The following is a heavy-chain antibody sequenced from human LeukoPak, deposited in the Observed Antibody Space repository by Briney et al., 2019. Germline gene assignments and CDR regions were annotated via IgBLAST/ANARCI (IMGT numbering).Heavy chain of an antibody. CDR2: IRYDGSNK. Sequence: GGSLRLSCAASGFTFSSYGMHWVRQAPGKGLEWVAFIRYDGSNKYYADSVKGRFTISRDNSKNTLYLQMNSLRAEDTAVYYCARFRFGYYDNSAPPWGQGTLVTVSS. V-gene: IGHV3-30*02. J-gene: IGHJ5*02. CDR3: ARFRFGYYDNSAPP. CDR1: GFTFSSYG. D-gene: IGHD3-22*01.